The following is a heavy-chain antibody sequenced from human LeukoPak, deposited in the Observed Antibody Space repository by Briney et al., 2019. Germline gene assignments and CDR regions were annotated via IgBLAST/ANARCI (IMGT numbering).Heavy chain of an antibody. D-gene: IGHD5-24*01. CDR3: ARHDGYNPYFDY. CDR1: GGSISSYY. CDR2: IYYSGST. V-gene: IGHV4-59*08. Sequence: SETLSLTCTVSGGSISSYYWSWIRQPPGKGLEWIGYIYYSGSTNYNPSLKSRVTISVDTSKNQFSLKLSSVTAADTAVYYCARHDGYNPYFDYWGQGTLVTVSS. J-gene: IGHJ4*02.